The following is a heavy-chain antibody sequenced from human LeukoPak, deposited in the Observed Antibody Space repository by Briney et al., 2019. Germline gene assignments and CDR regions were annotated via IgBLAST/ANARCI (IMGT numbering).Heavy chain of an antibody. CDR3: ATSLGPDTAMVDY. V-gene: IGHV3-48*01. CDR2: ISSSSSTI. D-gene: IGHD5-18*01. Sequence: GGSLRLSCAASGFTFSSYSMNWVRQAPGKGLEWVSYISSSSSTIYYADSVKGRFTISRDNAKNSLYLQMNSLRAEDTAVYYCATSLGPDTAMVDYWGQGTLVTVSS. J-gene: IGHJ4*02. CDR1: GFTFSSYS.